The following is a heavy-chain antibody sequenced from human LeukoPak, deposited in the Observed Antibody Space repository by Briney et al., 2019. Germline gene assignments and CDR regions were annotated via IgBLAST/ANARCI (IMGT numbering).Heavy chain of an antibody. CDR2: IKQDGSEK. J-gene: IGHJ4*02. V-gene: IGHV3-7*01. D-gene: IGHD6-13*01. CDR1: GFTFSSYW. CDR3: AKGTGKQAAGLYYFDY. Sequence: PGGSLRLSCAASGFTFSSYWMSWVRQAPGKGLEWVANIKQDGSEKYYVDSVKGRFTISRDNAKNSLYLQMNSLRAEDTAVYYCAKGTGKQAAGLYYFDYWGQGTLVTVSS.